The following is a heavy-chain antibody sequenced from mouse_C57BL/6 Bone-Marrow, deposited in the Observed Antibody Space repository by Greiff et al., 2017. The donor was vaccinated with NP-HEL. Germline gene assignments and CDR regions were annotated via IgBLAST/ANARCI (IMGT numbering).Heavy chain of an antibody. V-gene: IGHV1-50*01. CDR3: ARRGLRLPFAY. D-gene: IGHD3-2*02. Sequence: VQLQQPGAELVKPGASVKLSCKASGYTFTSYWMQWVKQRPGQGLEWIGEIDPSDSYTNYNQKFKGKATLTVDTSSSTACMQLSSLTSEDSAVYYCARRGLRLPFAYWGQGTLVTVSA. J-gene: IGHJ3*01. CDR1: GYTFTSYW. CDR2: IDPSDSYT.